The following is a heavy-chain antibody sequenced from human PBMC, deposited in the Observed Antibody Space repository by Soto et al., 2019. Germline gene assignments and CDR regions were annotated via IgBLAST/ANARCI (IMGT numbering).Heavy chain of an antibody. J-gene: IGHJ3*02. Sequence: QVQLVQSGAEVKKPGSSVKFSCKASGGSFSSSAINWLRQAPGQGPEWMGNILPYFGTSDYAQKFQGRVTITADESTSTANMELRSLRYEDTAVYYCARVQESGGNSAGFDIWGQGTVVTVSS. D-gene: IGHD2-21*02. V-gene: IGHV1-69*15. CDR1: GGSFSSSA. CDR3: ARVQESGGNSAGFDI. CDR2: ILPYFGTS.